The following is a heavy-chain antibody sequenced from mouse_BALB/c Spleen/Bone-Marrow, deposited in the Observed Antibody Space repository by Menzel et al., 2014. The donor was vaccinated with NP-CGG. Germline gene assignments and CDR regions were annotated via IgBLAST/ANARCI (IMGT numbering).Heavy chain of an antibody. D-gene: IGHD1-1*01. CDR2: ISSGSSTI. V-gene: IGHV5-17*02. CDR3: AREATVVAKDYFDY. J-gene: IGHJ2*01. Sequence: EVKLMESGGGLVQPGVSRKLSCAASGFTFSSFGMHWVRQAPEKGLEWVAYISSGSSTIYYADTVKGRFTISRDNPKNTLFLQMTSLRSEDTAMYYCAREATVVAKDYFDYWGQGTTLTVSS. CDR1: GFTFSSFG.